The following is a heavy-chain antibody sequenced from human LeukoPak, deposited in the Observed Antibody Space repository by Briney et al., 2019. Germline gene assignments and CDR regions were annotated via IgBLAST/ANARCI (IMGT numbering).Heavy chain of an antibody. CDR1: GGSISSYY. V-gene: IGHV4-34*01. CDR3: ARGRSGGS. Sequence: PSETLSLTCTVSGGSISSYYWSWIRQPPGKGLEWIGEINHSGSTNYNPSLKSRVTISVDTSKNQFSLKLSSVTAADTAAYYCARGRSGGSWGQGTLVTVSS. D-gene: IGHD2-15*01. CDR2: INHSGST. J-gene: IGHJ4*02.